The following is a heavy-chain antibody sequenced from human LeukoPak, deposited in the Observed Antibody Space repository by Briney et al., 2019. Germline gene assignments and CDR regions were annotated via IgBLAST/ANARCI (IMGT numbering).Heavy chain of an antibody. CDR3: VREARGYHYTYFDY. D-gene: IGHD5-18*01. CDR1: GFTLGRHD. CDR2: LASGSQT. Sequence: GGSLRLSCTASGFTLGRHDMHWVRQTTGEGLEWVAALASGSQTFYAGSVKGRFTVSREDAKNSFYPQMNSLRAGDTAVYYCVREARGYHYTYFDYWGQGTLVTVSS. J-gene: IGHJ4*02. V-gene: IGHV3-13*01.